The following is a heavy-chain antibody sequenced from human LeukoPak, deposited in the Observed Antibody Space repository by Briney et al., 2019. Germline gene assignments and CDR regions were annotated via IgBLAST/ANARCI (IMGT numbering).Heavy chain of an antibody. V-gene: IGHV1-69*04. Sequence: ASVKVSCKASGGTFSSYAISWVRQAPGQGLEWMGRIIPILGIANYAQKFQGRVTITADKSTSTAYMELSSLRSEDTAVYYCARGDYYGSGSYCQSPDYWGQGTLVTVSS. CDR3: ARGDYYGSGSYCQSPDY. CDR1: GGTFSSYA. CDR2: IIPILGIA. D-gene: IGHD3-10*01. J-gene: IGHJ4*02.